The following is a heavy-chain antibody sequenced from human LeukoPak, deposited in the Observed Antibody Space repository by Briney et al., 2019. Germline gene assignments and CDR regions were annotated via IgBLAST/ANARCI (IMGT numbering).Heavy chain of an antibody. CDR3: ARGTGTYYYDSSGSTDYFDY. V-gene: IGHV5-51*01. Sequence: GESLMISRKGSGYSFTSYWNGWVRQMPGKGLEGMGIIYPGDSDTRYSPSFQGQVTISADKSLITAYLQGSSLKASDTAMYYCARGTGTYYYDSSGSTDYFDYWGQGTLVTVSS. J-gene: IGHJ4*02. CDR2: IYPGDSDT. CDR1: GYSFTSYW. D-gene: IGHD3-22*01.